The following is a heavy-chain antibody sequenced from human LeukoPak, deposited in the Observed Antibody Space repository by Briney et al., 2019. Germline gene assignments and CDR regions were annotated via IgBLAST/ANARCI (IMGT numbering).Heavy chain of an antibody. D-gene: IGHD6-13*01. CDR2: IKSKTDGGTT. Sequence: PGGSLRLSCAASGLIFSNAWMSWVRQAPGKGLEWVGRIKSKTDGGTTDYAAPVKGRFTISRDDSKNTLYLQMNSLRAEDTAVYYCAKDAAAGISYFDYWGQGTLVTVSS. CDR3: AKDAAAGISYFDY. J-gene: IGHJ4*02. CDR1: GLIFSNAW. V-gene: IGHV3-15*01.